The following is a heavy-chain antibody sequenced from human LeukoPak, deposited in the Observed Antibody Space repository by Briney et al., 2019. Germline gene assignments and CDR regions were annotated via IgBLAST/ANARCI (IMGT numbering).Heavy chain of an antibody. CDR2: VFSRGDT. J-gene: IGHJ5*02. V-gene: IGHV4-39*01. CDR3: ARHPARLNWFDP. Sequence: PSETLSLTCTVSGVSVNTRVYYWDWIRHSPGKGLEWIGDVFSRGDTYFNPSFRSRATMSIDTSVNQFSLTLTSVTAADTAIYYCARHPARLNWFDPWGQGILVTVSS. CDR1: GVSVNTRVYY.